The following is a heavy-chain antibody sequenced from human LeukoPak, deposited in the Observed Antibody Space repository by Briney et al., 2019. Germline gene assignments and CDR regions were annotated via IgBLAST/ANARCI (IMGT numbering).Heavy chain of an antibody. CDR2: ISYDGSNK. J-gene: IGHJ6*02. CDR1: GFTFSNYG. Sequence: GSSLRLSCATSGFTFSNYGIHWVRQAPGKGLEWVAVISYDGSNKYYTDSVRGRFTISRDNSKNTLYLQMNSLRAEDTAVYYCAKGTMIVVVIPYGMDVWGQGTTVTVSS. D-gene: IGHD3-22*01. V-gene: IGHV3-30*18. CDR3: AKGTMIVVVIPYGMDV.